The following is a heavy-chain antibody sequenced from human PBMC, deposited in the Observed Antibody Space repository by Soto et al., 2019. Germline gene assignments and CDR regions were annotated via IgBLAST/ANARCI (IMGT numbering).Heavy chain of an antibody. V-gene: IGHV4-39*01. CDR2: IYYSGST. CDR3: ASSDILTGYYNHYYFDY. CDR1: GGSISSSSYY. J-gene: IGHJ4*02. Sequence: QLQLQESGPGLVKPSETLSLTCTVSGGSISSSSYYWGWIRQPPGKGLEWIGSIYYSGSTYYNPSLKSRVTISVDTSKNQFSLKLSSVTAADTAVYYCASSDILTGYYNHYYFDYWGQGTLVTVSS. D-gene: IGHD3-9*01.